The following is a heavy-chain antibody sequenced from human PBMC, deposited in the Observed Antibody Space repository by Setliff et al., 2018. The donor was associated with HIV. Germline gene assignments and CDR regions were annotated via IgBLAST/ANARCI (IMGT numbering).Heavy chain of an antibody. D-gene: IGHD3-10*01. CDR2: INHSGNT. CDR3: ARASLPGWFDP. CDR1: GGSFNGYS. V-gene: IGHV4-34*01. J-gene: IGHJ5*02. Sequence: SETLSLTCAVYGGSFNGYSWSWIRLPPGKGLEWIGEINHSGNTNYNPSLKSRITMSVDTSKNQFSLKLSSVTAADTAVYYCARASLPGWFDPWGQGALVTVSS.